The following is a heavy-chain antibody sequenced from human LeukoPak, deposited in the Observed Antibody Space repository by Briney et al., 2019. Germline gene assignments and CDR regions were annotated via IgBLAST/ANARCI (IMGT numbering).Heavy chain of an antibody. CDR3: ARLPSVVSSAIRAFDI. J-gene: IGHJ3*02. CDR2: IYYSGST. D-gene: IGHD2-2*02. CDR1: GGSISDGDYY. V-gene: IGHV4-30-4*08. Sequence: PSQTLSLTCTVSGGSISDGDYYWSWIRQPPGKGLEWIGYIYYSGSTYYNPSLKSRVTISFDTSKNQFSLKLSSVTAADTAVYYCARLPSVVSSAIRAFDIWGQGTMVTVSS.